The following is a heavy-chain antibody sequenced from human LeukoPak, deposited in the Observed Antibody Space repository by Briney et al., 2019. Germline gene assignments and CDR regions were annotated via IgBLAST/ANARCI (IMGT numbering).Heavy chain of an antibody. CDR3: AKSGLAYCGGDCTNWFDP. D-gene: IGHD2-21*01. Sequence: GGSLRLSCAASGFTFSSYGMHWVRQAPGKGLEWVAFIRYDGSNKYYADSVKGRFTISRENSKNTLYLQKNSLRAEDTAVYYCAKSGLAYCGGDCTNWFDPWGQGTLVTVSS. CDR2: IRYDGSNK. CDR1: GFTFSSYG. V-gene: IGHV3-30*02. J-gene: IGHJ5*02.